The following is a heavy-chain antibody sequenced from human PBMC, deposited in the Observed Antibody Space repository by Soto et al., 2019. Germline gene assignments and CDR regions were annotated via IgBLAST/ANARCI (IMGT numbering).Heavy chain of an antibody. CDR1: GGSISSYY. V-gene: IGHV4-59*01. CDR3: ARGVDTTMVIIGL. J-gene: IGHJ4*02. Sequence: QVQLQESGPGLVKPSETLSLTCTVSGGSISSYYWSWIRQPPGKGLEWIGYIDYSGSTNYKPSLKSRVTRSVDTSKNQVSLNLNSVTAADTAVYYCARGVDTTMVIIGLWGQGTLVTVSS. D-gene: IGHD5-18*01. CDR2: IDYSGST.